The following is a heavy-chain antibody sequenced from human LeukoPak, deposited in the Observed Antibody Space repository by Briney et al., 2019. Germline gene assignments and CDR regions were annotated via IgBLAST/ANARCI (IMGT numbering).Heavy chain of an antibody. CDR3: AKDRDVVVPAATNYFDY. D-gene: IGHD2-2*01. CDR1: GFTVSSNY. V-gene: IGHV3-66*01. CDR2: IYSGGST. J-gene: IGHJ4*02. Sequence: GGSLRLSCAASGFTVSSNYMSWVRQAPGKGLEWVSVIYSGGSTYYADSVKGRFTISRDNSKNTLYLQMNSLRAEDTAVYYCAKDRDVVVPAATNYFDYWGQGTLVTVSS.